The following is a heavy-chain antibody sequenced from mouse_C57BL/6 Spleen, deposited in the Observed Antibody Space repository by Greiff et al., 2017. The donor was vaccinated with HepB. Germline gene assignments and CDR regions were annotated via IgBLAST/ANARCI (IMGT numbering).Heavy chain of an antibody. CDR1: GFSLTSYA. Sequence: VKLMESGPGLVAPSQSLSITCTVSGFSLTSYAISWVRQPPGKGLEWLGVIWTGGGTNYNSALKSRLSISKDNSKSQVFLKMNNLQTDDTDRYYCARDSEGGLRRYFDVWGTGTTVTVSS. CDR3: ARDSEGGLRRYFDV. D-gene: IGHD2-4*01. J-gene: IGHJ1*03. CDR2: IWTGGGT. V-gene: IGHV2-9-1*01.